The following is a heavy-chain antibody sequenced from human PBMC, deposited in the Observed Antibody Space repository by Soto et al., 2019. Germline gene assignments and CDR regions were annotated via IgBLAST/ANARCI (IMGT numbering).Heavy chain of an antibody. CDR1: GYTFTSYD. CDR2: MNPNSGNT. J-gene: IGHJ5*02. V-gene: IGHV1-8*01. D-gene: IGHD6-13*01. Sequence: QVQLVQSGAEVKKPGASVKVSCKASGYTFTSYDINWVRQATGQGLEWMGWMNPNSGNTGYAQKFQGRVTMTRNTSISTAYMELSSLRSEDTAVYYCARALSYSSSWYGWFDPWGQGTLVTVSS. CDR3: ARALSYSSSWYGWFDP.